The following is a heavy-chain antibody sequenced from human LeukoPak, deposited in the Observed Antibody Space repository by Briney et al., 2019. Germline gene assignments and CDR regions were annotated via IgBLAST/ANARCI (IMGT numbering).Heavy chain of an antibody. J-gene: IGHJ4*02. Sequence: ASVKVSCKASGGTFSSYAISWVRQAPGQGLEWMGRIIPFLGIANYAQKFQGRVTITADKSTSTAYMELSSLRSEDTAVYYCATYDSSVYLDYGGQGTLVTVSS. V-gene: IGHV1-69*04. CDR1: GGTFSSYA. CDR2: IIPFLGIA. D-gene: IGHD3-22*01. CDR3: ATYDSSVYLDY.